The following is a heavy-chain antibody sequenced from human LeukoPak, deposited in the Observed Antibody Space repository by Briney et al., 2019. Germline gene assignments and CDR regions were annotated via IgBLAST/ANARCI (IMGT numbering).Heavy chain of an antibody. CDR2: INWNGGST. CDR1: GFTVSSNY. J-gene: IGHJ4*02. V-gene: IGHV3-20*01. CDR3: ARGWAGSSIH. Sequence: GGSLRLSCAASGFTVSSNYVSWVRQAPGKGLEWVSGINWNGGSTGYADSVKGRFTISRDNAKNSLYLQMNSLRAEDTALYHCARGWAGSSIHWGQGALVTVSS. D-gene: IGHD6-6*01.